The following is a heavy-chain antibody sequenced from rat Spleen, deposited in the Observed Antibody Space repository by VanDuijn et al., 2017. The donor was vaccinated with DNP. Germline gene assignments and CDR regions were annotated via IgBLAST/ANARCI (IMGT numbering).Heavy chain of an antibody. CDR2: VIYDGSST. CDR1: GFTFSDYA. Sequence: EVQLVESGGGLVQPGRSLKLSCAASGFTFSDYAMAWVRQAPEKGLEWVATVIYDGSSTYYRDSVKGRFTISRDNAKSTLYLQMDSLRSEDTATYYCATGPITTFAYWGQGTLVTVSS. CDR3: ATGPITTFAY. J-gene: IGHJ3*01. V-gene: IGHV5-17*01. D-gene: IGHD1-10*01.